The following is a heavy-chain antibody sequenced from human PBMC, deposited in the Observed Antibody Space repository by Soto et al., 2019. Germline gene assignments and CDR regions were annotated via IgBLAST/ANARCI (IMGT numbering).Heavy chain of an antibody. CDR2: LSWNGGYI. D-gene: IGHD3-22*01. CDR1: GFSFDDFA. V-gene: IGHV3-9*01. CDR3: VKDRDYFDSSGYFDY. J-gene: IGHJ4*02. Sequence: EVQLVESGGGLEQPGRSLRLSCAASGFSFDDFAMHWVRQAPGKGQEWVSGLSWNGGYIAYADSVKGRFTISRDNAKNSLYLHMSSLRVEDTALYYCVKDRDYFDSSGYFDYWGQGTLVTVSS.